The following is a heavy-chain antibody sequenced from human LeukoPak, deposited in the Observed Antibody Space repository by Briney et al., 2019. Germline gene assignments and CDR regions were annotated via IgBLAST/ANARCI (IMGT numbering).Heavy chain of an antibody. CDR1: GFTFSSYS. V-gene: IGHV3-48*04. D-gene: IGHD1-26*01. CDR2: ISSSSSTI. CDR3: ARVQTSGRYHPYGMDV. J-gene: IGHJ6*02. Sequence: GGSLRLSCAASGFTFSSYSMNWVRQAPGKGLEWVSYISSSSSTIYYADSVKGRFTISRDNAKNSLYLQMNSLRAEDTAVYYCARVQTSGRYHPYGMDVWGQGTTVTVSS.